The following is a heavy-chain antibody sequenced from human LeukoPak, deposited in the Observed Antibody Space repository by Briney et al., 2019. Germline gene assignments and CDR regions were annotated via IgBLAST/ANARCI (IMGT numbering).Heavy chain of an antibody. CDR3: ARGYYYGSGSYYFDY. D-gene: IGHD3-10*01. Sequence: ASVKVSCKASGYTFTSYYMHWLRQAPGQGLEWMGIINPSGGSTSYAQKFQGRVTMTRDTSTSTVYMELSSLRSEDTAVHYCARGYYYGSGSYYFDYWGQGTLVTVSS. CDR2: INPSGGST. J-gene: IGHJ4*02. V-gene: IGHV1-46*01. CDR1: GYTFTSYY.